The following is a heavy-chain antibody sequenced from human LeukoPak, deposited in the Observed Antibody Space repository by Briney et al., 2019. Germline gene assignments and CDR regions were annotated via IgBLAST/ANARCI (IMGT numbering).Heavy chain of an antibody. CDR1: GFTFSGYA. V-gene: IGHV3-30*03. Sequence: GGTLRLSCAASGFTFSGYAIHWARQAPGKGLEWVAVISSDGRDKHHADSVKGRFTISRDNSKNTLYLQTNSLRAEDTAVYYCARDLRRFAAYYFDHWGRGTLVTVSS. J-gene: IGHJ4*02. CDR2: ISSDGRDK. D-gene: IGHD5/OR15-5a*01. CDR3: ARDLRRFAAYYFDH.